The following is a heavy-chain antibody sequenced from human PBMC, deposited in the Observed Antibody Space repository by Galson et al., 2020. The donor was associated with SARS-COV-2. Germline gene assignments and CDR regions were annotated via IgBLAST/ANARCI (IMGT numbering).Heavy chain of an antibody. CDR1: GFIFTNYA. V-gene: IGHV3-23*01. CDR3: ARVATRMVVAALDD. J-gene: IGHJ4*02. CDR2: VSGGGGTT. Sequence: TGGSLRLSCAASGFIFTNYAMTWVRQAPGQGLEWVSTVSGGGGTTYYADSVKGRVTISRDNSINTVYLQLNSLRAEDTAVYFCARVATRMVVAALDDWGQGTLVTVSS. D-gene: IGHD6-19*01.